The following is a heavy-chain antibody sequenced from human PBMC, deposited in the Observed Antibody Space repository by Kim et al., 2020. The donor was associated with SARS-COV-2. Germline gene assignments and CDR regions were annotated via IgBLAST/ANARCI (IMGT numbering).Heavy chain of an antibody. CDR3: VKEAAFTTVVVDYYFDY. Sequence: GGSLRLPCVASGFTFSNYGMHWVRQAPGKGLEWVGIVSYEGRNTFYAGFVEGRFTISRDNSKNTLYLQMNSLRTEDTALYYCVKEAAFTTVVVDYYFDYWGQGTLVTVSS. CDR1: GFTFSNYG. CDR2: VSYEGRNT. V-gene: IGHV3-30*18. J-gene: IGHJ4*02. D-gene: IGHD2-15*01.